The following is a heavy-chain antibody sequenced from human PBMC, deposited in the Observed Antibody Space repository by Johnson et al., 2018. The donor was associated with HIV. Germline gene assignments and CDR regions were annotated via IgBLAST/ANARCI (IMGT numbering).Heavy chain of an antibody. V-gene: IGHV3-74*02. D-gene: IGHD2-8*01. CDR1: GFTFSSYW. J-gene: IGHJ3*02. CDR2: INSDGSST. Sequence: VQLVESGGGLVQPGGSLRLSCAASGFTFSSYWMHWVRQAPGKGLVWVSRINSDGSSTSYADSVKGRFTISRDSSENTLFLQMNSLRAEDMAVYHCARQGARPQWDAFDIWGQGTMVTVSS. CDR3: ARQGARPQWDAFDI.